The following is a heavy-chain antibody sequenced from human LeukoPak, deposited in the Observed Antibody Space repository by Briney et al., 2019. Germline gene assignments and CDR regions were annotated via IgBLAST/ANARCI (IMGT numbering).Heavy chain of an antibody. Sequence: GGSLRLSCAASGFTFSSYWMHWVRQAPGRGLVWVSRINSDGSSINYADSVKGRFTISRDNAKNTLYLKMNSLRAEDTSVYYCARDYYTSGSPNDYWGQGTLVTVSS. J-gene: IGHJ4*02. CDR1: GFTFSSYW. V-gene: IGHV3-74*01. CDR2: INSDGSSI. CDR3: ARDYYTSGSPNDY. D-gene: IGHD3-10*01.